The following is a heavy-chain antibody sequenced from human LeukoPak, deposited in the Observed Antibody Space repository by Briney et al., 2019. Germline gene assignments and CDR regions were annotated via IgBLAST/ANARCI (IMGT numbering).Heavy chain of an antibody. D-gene: IGHD3-10*01. Sequence: PSETLSLTCTVSGGSISSSSYYWGWIRQPPGKGLEWIGSIYYSGSTYYNPSLKSRVTLSVDTSKNQFSLKLSSVTAADTAVYYCAKGVWFGEPLGAFDIWGQGTMVTVSS. J-gene: IGHJ3*02. CDR3: AKGVWFGEPLGAFDI. CDR2: IYYSGST. V-gene: IGHV4-39*07. CDR1: GGSISSSSYY.